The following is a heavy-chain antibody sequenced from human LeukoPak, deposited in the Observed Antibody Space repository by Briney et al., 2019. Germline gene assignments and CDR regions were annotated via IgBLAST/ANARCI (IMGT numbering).Heavy chain of an antibody. Sequence: PSETLSLTCAGSGYSISSGYYWGWIRQPPGEGLEWIGRIYHSGSTYYNPSLKSRVTISVDTSKNQFSLKLSSVTAPDTAVYYCARQHDILTGPPLWRQGTLLTVSS. D-gene: IGHD3-9*01. CDR3: ARQHDILTGPPL. J-gene: IGHJ4*02. CDR1: GYSISSGYY. V-gene: IGHV4-38-2*01. CDR2: IYHSGST.